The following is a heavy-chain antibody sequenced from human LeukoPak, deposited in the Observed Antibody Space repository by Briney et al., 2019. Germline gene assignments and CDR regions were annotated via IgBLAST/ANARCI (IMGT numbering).Heavy chain of an antibody. Sequence: ASVKVSCKASGGTFSSYAISWVRRAPGQGLEWMGGIIPIFGTANYAQKFQGRVTITADESTSTAYMELSSLRSEDTAVYYCARSVVVVAATPGYYFDYRGQGTLVTVSS. CDR3: ARSVVVVAATPGYYFDY. CDR2: IIPIFGTA. V-gene: IGHV1-69*13. J-gene: IGHJ4*02. D-gene: IGHD2-15*01. CDR1: GGTFSSYA.